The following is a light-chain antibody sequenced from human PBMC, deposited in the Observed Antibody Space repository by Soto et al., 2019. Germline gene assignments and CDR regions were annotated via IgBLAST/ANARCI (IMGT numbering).Light chain of an antibody. Sequence: QSVLTQPASVSGSPGQSITISCTGTSSDVGGYNYVSWYQQHPGKAPKVILYEVSNRPSGISNRFSGSKSGNTASLTISGLQSEDEADYYCSSYRSSGTWVFGGGTQLTVL. V-gene: IGLV2-14*01. CDR1: SSDVGGYNY. CDR3: SSYRSSGTWV. CDR2: EVS. J-gene: IGLJ3*02.